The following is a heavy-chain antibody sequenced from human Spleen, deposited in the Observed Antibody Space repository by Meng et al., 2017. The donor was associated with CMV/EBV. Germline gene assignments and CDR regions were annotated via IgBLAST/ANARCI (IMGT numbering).Heavy chain of an antibody. V-gene: IGHV1-18*01. Sequence: ASVKVSCKASGYTFTSYGISWVRQAPGQGLEWMGWIGAYNGNTNYAQKLQGRVTMTTDTSTSTAYMELRSLRSDDTAVYYCARGATIFVVPRYYGMDVWGQGTTVTVSS. D-gene: IGHD3-3*01. CDR3: ARGATIFVVPRYYGMDV. CDR1: GYTFTSYG. CDR2: IGAYNGNT. J-gene: IGHJ6*02.